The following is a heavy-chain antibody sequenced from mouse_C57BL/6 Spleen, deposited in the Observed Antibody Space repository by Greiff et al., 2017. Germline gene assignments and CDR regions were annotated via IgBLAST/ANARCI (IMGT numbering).Heavy chain of an antibody. CDR2: IYPSDSET. D-gene: IGHD1-1*01. J-gene: IGHJ2*01. CDR3: DYFSTGCNFDY. V-gene: IGHV1-52*01. CDR1: GYTFTSYW. Sequence: VQLQQPGAELVRPGSSVKLSCKASGYTFTSYWMHWVKQRPIQGLDWIGNIYPSDSETHYNRKFKDKATLTVDKSSSTAYMQLSSLTSEDSAVSYCDYFSTGCNFDYWGQGTTLTVSA.